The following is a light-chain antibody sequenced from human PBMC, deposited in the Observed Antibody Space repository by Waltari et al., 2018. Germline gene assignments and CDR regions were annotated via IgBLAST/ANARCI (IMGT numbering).Light chain of an antibody. CDR2: KAS. CDR1: QSISNW. Sequence: DIQMTQCPSTLPASVGERVTITCRASQSISNWSAWYQQKTGKAPKILIYKASSLESDVPSRYSGSGAGTEFTLTISSRQPDDFATYYCQQYNSYPWTFGQGTKVEIK. V-gene: IGKV1-5*03. J-gene: IGKJ1*01. CDR3: QQYNSYPWT.